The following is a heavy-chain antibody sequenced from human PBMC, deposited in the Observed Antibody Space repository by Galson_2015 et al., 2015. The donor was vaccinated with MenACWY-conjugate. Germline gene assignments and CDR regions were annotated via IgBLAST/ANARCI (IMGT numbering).Heavy chain of an antibody. V-gene: IGHV3-74*01. D-gene: IGHD5/OR15-5a*01. CDR1: GFTFNNYW. J-gene: IGHJ4*02. CDR3: ARDNILSFDS. Sequence: SLRISCAASGFTFNNYWMHWVRQPPGKGLEWISYIKADGSFSNYADSVKGRFTISTDNAKNMVYLQMDGLGDEKTAVYFSARDNILSFDSSVQASLVSVSS. CDR2: IKADGSFS.